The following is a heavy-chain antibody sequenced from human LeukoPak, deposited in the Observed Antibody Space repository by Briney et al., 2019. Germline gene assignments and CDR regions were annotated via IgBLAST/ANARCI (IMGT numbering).Heavy chain of an antibody. CDR3: AKVHLHYYYKGMDV. Sequence: GGSLRLSCAASGFTFSSYAMSLVRQAPGKGLEWVSSISNSGGSTYYVDSVKGRFTISRDNSKNTLYLQMNSLRAEDTAIYFCAKVHLHYYYKGMDVWGQGTTVSVSS. J-gene: IGHJ6*02. D-gene: IGHD3-3*02. V-gene: IGHV3-23*01. CDR2: ISNSGGST. CDR1: GFTFSSYA.